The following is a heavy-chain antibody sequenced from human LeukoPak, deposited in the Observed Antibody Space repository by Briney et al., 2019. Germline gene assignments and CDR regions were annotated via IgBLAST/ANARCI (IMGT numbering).Heavy chain of an antibody. CDR1: GYTFTSYG. Sequence: ASVKVSCKASGYTFTSYGISWVRQAPGQGLEWMGWISAYNGNTNYAQTLQDRVTMTTDTSTSTAYMELRSLRSDDTAVYYCARDRLWFGELLLDYWGQGTLVTVSS. D-gene: IGHD3-10*01. CDR2: ISAYNGNT. CDR3: ARDRLWFGELLLDY. J-gene: IGHJ4*02. V-gene: IGHV1-18*01.